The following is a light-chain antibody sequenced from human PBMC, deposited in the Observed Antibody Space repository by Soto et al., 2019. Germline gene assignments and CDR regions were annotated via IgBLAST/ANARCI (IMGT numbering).Light chain of an antibody. CDR1: SSDVGAYTY. J-gene: IGLJ2*01. Sequence: QSALTQPASVSGSPGQSITISCTGTSSDVGAYTYVSWYQQHPGKAPKLMIFEVSDRPSGVSNRFSGSKSGNTASLTISGLQAEDDADYYCISYTTSNTLVFGGGTKLTVL. V-gene: IGLV2-14*01. CDR3: ISYTTSNTLV. CDR2: EVS.